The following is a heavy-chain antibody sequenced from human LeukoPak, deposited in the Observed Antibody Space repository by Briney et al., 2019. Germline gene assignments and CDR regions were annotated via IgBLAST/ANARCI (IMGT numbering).Heavy chain of an antibody. V-gene: IGHV3-9*01. CDR2: ISWNGGSI. CDR3: AKSGRRQIAATGTVDY. J-gene: IGHJ4*02. CDR1: GFTFDDYA. D-gene: IGHD6-13*01. Sequence: PGRSLRLSCAASGFTFDDYAMHWVRQAPGKGLEWVSGISWNGGSIDYADSVKGRFTISRDNAKNSLHLQMNGLRVEDTALYYCAKSGRRQIAATGTVDYWGQGTLVTVSS.